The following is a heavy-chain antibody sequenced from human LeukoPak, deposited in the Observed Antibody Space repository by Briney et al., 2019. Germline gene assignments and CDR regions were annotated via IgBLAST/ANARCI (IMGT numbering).Heavy chain of an antibody. CDR1: GGSISSSSYY. D-gene: IGHD1-7*01. V-gene: IGHV4-39*07. CDR3: ARENWNYEIYYYYYMDV. Sequence: PSETLSLTCTVSGGSISSSSYYWGWIRQPPGKGLEWIGSIYYSGSTYYNPSLKSRVTISVDTSKNQFSLKLSSVTAADTAVYYCARENWNYEIYYYYYMDVWGKGTTVTVSS. CDR2: IYYSGST. J-gene: IGHJ6*03.